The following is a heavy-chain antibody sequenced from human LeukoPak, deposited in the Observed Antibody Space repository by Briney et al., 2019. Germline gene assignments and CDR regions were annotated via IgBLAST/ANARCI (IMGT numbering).Heavy chain of an antibody. CDR1: GFTFGSYG. D-gene: IGHD3-16*01. CDR3: VGVMRGAFDI. J-gene: IGHJ3*02. CDR2: IRHDGSDK. Sequence: GESLRLSCAASGFTFGSYGVHWVRQAPGKGLEWVAFIRHDGSDKYYADSVKGRVTISRDNSKNTLYLQLNSLRVEDTAVYYCVGVMRGAFDIWGQGTLVTVSS. V-gene: IGHV3-30*02.